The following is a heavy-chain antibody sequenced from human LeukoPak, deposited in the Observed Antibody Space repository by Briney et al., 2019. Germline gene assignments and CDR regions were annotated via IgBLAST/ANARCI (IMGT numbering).Heavy chain of an antibody. CDR3: VRDQGYTYGYNEVDY. J-gene: IGHJ4*02. CDR2: IYYSGST. CDR1: GDSISSGKYF. D-gene: IGHD5-18*01. V-gene: IGHV4-39*07. Sequence: SETLSLTCTVSGDSISSGKYFWGWVRLPPGKGREWIASIYYSGSTYYNPSLKSRVTISVDTSKNQFSLRQTSATAADTAVYYCVRDQGYTYGYNEVDYWGQGTLVTVSS.